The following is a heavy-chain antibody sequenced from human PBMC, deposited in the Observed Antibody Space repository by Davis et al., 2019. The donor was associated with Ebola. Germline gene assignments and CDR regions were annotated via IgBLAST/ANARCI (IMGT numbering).Heavy chain of an antibody. CDR2: IKQDGSDK. CDR1: GFTFSSYW. J-gene: IGHJ5*02. D-gene: IGHD3-3*01. Sequence: GESLKISCAASGFTFSSYWMSWVRQAPGKGLEWVANIKQDGSDKYYVDSVKGRFTISRDNAKNSLYLQMNSLRAEDTAVYYCARDGREFLEWLFIWFDPWGQGTLVTVSS. CDR3: ARDGREFLEWLFIWFDP. V-gene: IGHV3-7*01.